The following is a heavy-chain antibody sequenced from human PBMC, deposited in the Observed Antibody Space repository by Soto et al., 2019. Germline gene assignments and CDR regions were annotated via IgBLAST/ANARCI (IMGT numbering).Heavy chain of an antibody. D-gene: IGHD1-7*01. CDR2: MNPNSGNT. CDR3: ATNGYITGTTGTGY. J-gene: IGHJ4*02. CDR1: GYTFTSYD. Sequence: QVQLVQSGAEVKKPGASVKVSCKASGYTFTSYDINWVRPATGQGLEWMGWMNPNSGNTGYAQKFQGRVTMTRNTSISTAYMELSSLRSEDTAVYYCATNGYITGTTGTGYWGQGTLVTVSS. V-gene: IGHV1-8*01.